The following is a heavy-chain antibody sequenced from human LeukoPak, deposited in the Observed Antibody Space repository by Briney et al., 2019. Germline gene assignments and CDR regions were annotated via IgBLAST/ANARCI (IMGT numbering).Heavy chain of an antibody. CDR1: GDSVSSNSAA. CDR3: AKDLGTVVTPPHLFYYYYGMDV. CDR2: TYYRSKWYN. V-gene: IGHV6-1*01. D-gene: IGHD4-23*01. J-gene: IGHJ6*02. Sequence: SQTLSLTCAISGDSVSSNSAAWNWIRQSPSRGLEWLGRTYYRSKWYNDYAVSVKGRITINPDTSKNHFSLQLNSVTPEDTAVYYCAKDLGTVVTPPHLFYYYYGMDVWGQGTTVTVSS.